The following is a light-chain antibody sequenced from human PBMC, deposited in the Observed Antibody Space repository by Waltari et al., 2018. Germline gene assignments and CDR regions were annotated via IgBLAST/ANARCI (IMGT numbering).Light chain of an antibody. Sequence: QSVLTQLPSASGTPGQRVAIPCSGRYSNIGSNNVNWYQPLPGPAPTLLIYTTNQRPSEVPDRFSGSKSGTSASLVINGLQAEDEADYYCASWDDSIQGYVFGTGTKVTV. CDR3: ASWDDSIQGYV. CDR1: YSNIGSNN. CDR2: TTN. J-gene: IGLJ1*01. V-gene: IGLV1-44*01.